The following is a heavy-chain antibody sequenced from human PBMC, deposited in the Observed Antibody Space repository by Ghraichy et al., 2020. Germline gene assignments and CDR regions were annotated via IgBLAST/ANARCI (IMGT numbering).Heavy chain of an antibody. J-gene: IGHJ4*02. Sequence: SETLSLTCTVSGGSISSYYWSWIRQPPGKGLEWIGFIFYSGSTNYNPSLKGRVTISVDTSKNQFSLKLSSVTAADTAVNYCARALSGGWHLFDYWGQGTLVSVSS. D-gene: IGHD6-19*01. CDR3: ARALSGGWHLFDY. V-gene: IGHV4-59*01. CDR1: GGSISSYY. CDR2: IFYSGST.